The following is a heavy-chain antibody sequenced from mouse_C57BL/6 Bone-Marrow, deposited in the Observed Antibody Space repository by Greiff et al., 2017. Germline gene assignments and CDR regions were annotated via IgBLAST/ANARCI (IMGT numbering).Heavy chain of an antibody. J-gene: IGHJ2*01. V-gene: IGHV1-59*01. Sequence: QVQLQQPGAELVRPGTSVKLSCKASGYTFTSYWMHWVKQRPGQGLEWIGVIDPSDSYTNYNQKFKGKATLTVDTSSSQAYMQLSSLTSEDSAVYYCARGGFITTVVAFDYWGQGTTLTVSS. CDR2: IDPSDSYT. D-gene: IGHD1-1*01. CDR3: ARGGFITTVVAFDY. CDR1: GYTFTSYW.